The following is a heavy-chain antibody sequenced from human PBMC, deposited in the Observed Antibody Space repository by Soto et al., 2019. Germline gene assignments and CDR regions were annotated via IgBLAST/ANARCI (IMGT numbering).Heavy chain of an antibody. J-gene: IGHJ4*02. V-gene: IGHV3-9*01. D-gene: IGHD1-1*01. CDR3: VKDISSSPGTGHLDH. Sequence: PGGSLRLSCAASGFTFDDYAMHWVRQAPGKGLEWVSGISWNTNSIAYAYSVKGRFTISRDNAKNSLFLQMNSLRAEDTAFYYCVKDISSSPGTGHLDHWGRGTLVTVSS. CDR2: ISWNTNSI. CDR1: GFTFDDYA.